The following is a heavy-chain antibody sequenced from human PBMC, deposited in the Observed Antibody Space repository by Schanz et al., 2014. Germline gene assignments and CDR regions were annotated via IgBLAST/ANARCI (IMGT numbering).Heavy chain of an antibody. J-gene: IGHJ4*02. V-gene: IGHV3-33*01. CDR1: GFTFSSYD. CDR3: ARDFHCYGPHLHY. Sequence: QVQLVESGGGVVQPGRSLRLSCVASGFTFSSYDVFWVRQAPGKGLEWVAILWHDGSKKYYADSVKGRFTVSRDNSKNALYLQLNSLRAEDTAVYCCARDFHCYGPHLHYWGQGSLVTVSS. D-gene: IGHD2-21*01. CDR2: LWHDGSKK.